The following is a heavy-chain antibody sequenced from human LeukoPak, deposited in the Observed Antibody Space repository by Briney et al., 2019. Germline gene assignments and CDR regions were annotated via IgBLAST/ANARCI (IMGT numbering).Heavy chain of an antibody. CDR1: GFTFSSYA. J-gene: IGHJ3*02. CDR2: ISSSSSYI. Sequence: GGSLRLSCAASGFTFSSYAMSWVRQAPGKGLEWVSSISSSSSYIYYADSVKGRFTISRDNAKNSLYLQMNSLRAEDTAVYYCARDGYSGSYSAAFDIWGQGTMVTVSS. V-gene: IGHV3-21*01. CDR3: ARDGYSGSYSAAFDI. D-gene: IGHD1-26*01.